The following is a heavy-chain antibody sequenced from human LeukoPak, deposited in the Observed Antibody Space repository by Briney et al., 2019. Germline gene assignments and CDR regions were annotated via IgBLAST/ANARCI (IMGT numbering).Heavy chain of an antibody. V-gene: IGHV3-23*01. CDR1: GFTFGSYA. CDR3: ANFPFMRGDFWPFDY. J-gene: IGHJ4*02. CDR2: ISGSGGST. D-gene: IGHD3-3*01. Sequence: PGGSLRLSCAASGFTFGSYAMSWVRQAPGKGLEWVSAISGSGGSTYYADSVKGRFTISRDNSKNTLYLQMNSLRAEDTAVYYCANFPFMRGDFWPFDYWGQGTLVTVSS.